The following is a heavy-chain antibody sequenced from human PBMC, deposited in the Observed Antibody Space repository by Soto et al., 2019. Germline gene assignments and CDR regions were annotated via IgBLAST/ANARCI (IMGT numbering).Heavy chain of an antibody. CDR3: ARDVCFRAEDGIRGYLPVSAFLLNRSSDL. D-gene: IGHD5-18*01. CDR2: IYPGDSKT. Sequence: PGKALEWQGIIYPGDSKTTYSPSFQGQVTISADKSISTAYLQMNRLRAEDTAVYYCARDVCFRAEDGIRGYLPVSAFLLNRSSDL. V-gene: IGHV5-51*01. J-gene: IGHJ2*01.